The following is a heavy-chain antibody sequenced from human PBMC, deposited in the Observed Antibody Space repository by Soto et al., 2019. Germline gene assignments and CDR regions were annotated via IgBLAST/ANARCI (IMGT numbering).Heavy chain of an antibody. D-gene: IGHD4-17*01. CDR1: GGSISGLY. J-gene: IGHJ4*02. CDR3: ARASGDSFFDL. CDR2: IYYTGYT. Sequence: SETLSLTCTVSGGSISGLYWSWIRQSPGEGLECIGFIYYTGYTNYNPSLKSRVTMSVDTSKNQFSLKLNSVTAADTAVYYCARASGDSFFDLWAQRTPVTVSS. V-gene: IGHV4-59*11.